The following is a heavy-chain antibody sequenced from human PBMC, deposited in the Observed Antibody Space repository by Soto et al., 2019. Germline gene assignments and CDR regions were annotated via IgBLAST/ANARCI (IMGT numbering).Heavy chain of an antibody. D-gene: IGHD3-10*01. J-gene: IGHJ4*01. CDR2: IYTSGST. Sequence: PSETLSLTCTVSGGSISSYYWSWIRQPAGKGLEWIGRIYTSGSTNYNPSLKSRVTMSVDASKNQFSLKLSSVTAADTAVYYCARASYGSGSYHLDYWGHGTLVTVSS. V-gene: IGHV4-4*07. CDR1: GGSISSYY. CDR3: ARASYGSGSYHLDY.